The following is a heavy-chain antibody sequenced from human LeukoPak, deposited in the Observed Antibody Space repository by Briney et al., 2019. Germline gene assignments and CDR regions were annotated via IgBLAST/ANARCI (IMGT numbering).Heavy chain of an antibody. CDR1: GFTFSSYS. D-gene: IGHD2-15*01. V-gene: IGHV3-21*01. CDR3: ARAGSFSSSYGISWDY. J-gene: IGHJ4*02. Sequence: PGGSLRVSCAASGFTFSSYSMNWVRQAPGKGLEWVSSISSSTYIYYADSVKGRFTISRDNSKNTLYLQMNSLRAEDTAVYYCARAGSFSSSYGISWDYWGQGALVAVSS. CDR2: ISSSTYI.